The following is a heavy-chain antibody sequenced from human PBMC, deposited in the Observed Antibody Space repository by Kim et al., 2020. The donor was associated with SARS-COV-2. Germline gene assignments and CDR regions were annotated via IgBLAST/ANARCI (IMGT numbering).Heavy chain of an antibody. CDR3: ARYSSSSLFAVDY. CDR2: IYYSGST. Sequence: SETLSLTCTVSGGSISSSSYYWGWIRQPPGKGLEWIGSIYYSGSTYYNPSLKSRVTISVDTSKNQFSLKLSSVTAADTAVYYCARYSSSSLFAVDYWGQGTLVTVSS. CDR1: GGSISSSSYY. V-gene: IGHV4-39*01. J-gene: IGHJ4*02. D-gene: IGHD6-6*01.